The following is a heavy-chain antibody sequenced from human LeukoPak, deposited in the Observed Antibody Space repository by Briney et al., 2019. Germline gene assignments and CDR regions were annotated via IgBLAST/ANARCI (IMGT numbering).Heavy chain of an antibody. CDR1: GSGMPFSSYG. CDR2: ISDDGSKK. CDR3: AEAGSGSYYLPPRD. V-gene: IGHV3-30*19. J-gene: IGHJ4*02. Sequence: HPGGSLRLSCEASGSGMPFSSYGLHWVRQAPGRGLEWVAVISDDGSKKYYTDSVKGRFTISRDTSNNTLFLHMNSLRIDDTAVYYCAEAGSGSYYLPPRDWGQGTLVTVSS. D-gene: IGHD3-10*01.